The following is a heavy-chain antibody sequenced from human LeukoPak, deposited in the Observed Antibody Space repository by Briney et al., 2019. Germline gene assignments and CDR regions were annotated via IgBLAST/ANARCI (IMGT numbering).Heavy chain of an antibody. CDR3: ARGRAFTCHLDH. J-gene: IGHJ4*02. CDR1: GGSISSYD. V-gene: IGHV4-59*01. CDR2: IYYSGST. D-gene: IGHD2-2*01. Sequence: PSETLSLTCTAPGGSISSYDWSWIRQPPGKRLEWIGYIYYSGSTNYNPSLKSRVTISVDTSKNQFSLKLSSVTAPDTAVYYCARGRAFTCHLDHWGQGTRVTVSS.